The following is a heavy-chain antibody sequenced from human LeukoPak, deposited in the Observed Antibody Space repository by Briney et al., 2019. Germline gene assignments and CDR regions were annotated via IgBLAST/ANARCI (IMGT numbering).Heavy chain of an antibody. D-gene: IGHD7-27*01. CDR2: IYPGDSDT. CDR1: GYSFTSYW. CDR3: ARATSGYYYYYYMDV. V-gene: IGHV5-51*01. J-gene: IGHJ6*03. Sequence: GESLKISCKGSGYSFTSYWIGWVRQMPGKGLEWMGIIYPGDSDTRYSPSFQGQVTISADKSISTAYLQWSSLKASDTTMYHCARATSGYYYYYYMDVWGKGTTVTVSS.